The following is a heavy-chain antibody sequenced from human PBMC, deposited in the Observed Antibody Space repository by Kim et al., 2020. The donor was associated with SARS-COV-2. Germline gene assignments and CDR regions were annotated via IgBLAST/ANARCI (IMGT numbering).Heavy chain of an antibody. Sequence: TTYAQKFYGRVTMTRDTSLNIAYMELSSLTFDDTAVFYCARERGGSAPDYWGQGTLVTVSS. V-gene: IGHV1-2*02. J-gene: IGHJ4*02. D-gene: IGHD3-16*01. CDR3: ARERGGSAPDY. CDR2: T.